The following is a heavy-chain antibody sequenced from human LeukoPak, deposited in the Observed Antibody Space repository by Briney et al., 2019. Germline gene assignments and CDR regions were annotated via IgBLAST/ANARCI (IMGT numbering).Heavy chain of an antibody. D-gene: IGHD5-18*01. CDR2: INHSGST. Sequence: PSETLSLTCADYGGSFSGYYWCCIRQPPGKGLEWIGEINHSGSTNYNPSLKSRVTISVDTSKNQFSLKLSSVTAADTAVYYCATGSPVQLRANAFDIWGQGTMVTVSS. CDR1: GGSFSGYY. CDR3: ATGSPVQLRANAFDI. V-gene: IGHV4-34*01. J-gene: IGHJ3*02.